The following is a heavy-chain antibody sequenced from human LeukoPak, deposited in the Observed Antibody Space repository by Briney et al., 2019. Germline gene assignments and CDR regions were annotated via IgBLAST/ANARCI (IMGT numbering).Heavy chain of an antibody. D-gene: IGHD3-10*01. Sequence: GGSLRLSCAASGFNFNTYAMRWVRQAPGKGLEYVSAISSSGGTTYYTLSVRGRFTISRDNSKDTLYFQMGSLRPEDMGVYYCARRMGGSGSNSFDFWGQGTLVAVSS. V-gene: IGHV3-64*01. CDR3: ARRMGGSGSNSFDF. CDR2: ISSSGGTT. J-gene: IGHJ4*02. CDR1: GFNFNTYA.